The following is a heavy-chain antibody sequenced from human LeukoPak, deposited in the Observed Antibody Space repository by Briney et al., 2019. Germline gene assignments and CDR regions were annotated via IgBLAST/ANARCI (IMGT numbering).Heavy chain of an antibody. J-gene: IGHJ6*02. CDR3: ARDRNYGDERYYYGMDV. CDR1: GYTFTGYY. V-gene: IGHV1-2*02. CDR2: SNPNSGGT. Sequence: ASVKVSCKASGYTFTGYYMHWVRQAPGHGLEWMGWSNPNSGGTNYAQKFQGRVTMTRDTSISTAYMELSRLRSDDTAVYYCARDRNYGDERYYYGMDVWGQGTTVTVSS. D-gene: IGHD4-17*01.